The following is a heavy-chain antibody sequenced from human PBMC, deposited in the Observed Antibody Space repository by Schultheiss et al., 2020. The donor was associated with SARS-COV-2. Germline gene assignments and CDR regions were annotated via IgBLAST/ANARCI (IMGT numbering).Heavy chain of an antibody. CDR3: ARDQGYCSSTSCQSRYYMDV. J-gene: IGHJ6*03. CDR2: IWYDGSNK. Sequence: GESLKISCAASGFTFSGSAMHWVRQASGKGLEWVAVIWYDGSNKYYADSVKGRFTISRDNAKNSLFLQMNSLKVEDTAVYYCARDQGYCSSTSCQSRYYMDVWGKGTTVTVSS. CDR1: GFTFSGSA. V-gene: IGHV3-33*08. D-gene: IGHD2-2*01.